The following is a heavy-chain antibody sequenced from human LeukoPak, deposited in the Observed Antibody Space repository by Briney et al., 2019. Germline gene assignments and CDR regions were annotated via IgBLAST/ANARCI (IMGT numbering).Heavy chain of an antibody. CDR2: IYTSGST. CDR1: GGSISSYY. V-gene: IGHV4-4*07. D-gene: IGHD1-26*01. Sequence: SETLSLTCTVSGGSISSYYWSWIWQPAGKGLEWIGRIYTSGSTNYNPSLKSRVSMSVDTSKKQFSLKLSSVTAADTAVYYCAREGLIVGTLYYFDYWGQGTLVTVSS. J-gene: IGHJ4*02. CDR3: AREGLIVGTLYYFDY.